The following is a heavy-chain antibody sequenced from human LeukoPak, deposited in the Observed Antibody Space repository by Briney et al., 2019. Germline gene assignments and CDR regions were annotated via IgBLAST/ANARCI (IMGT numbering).Heavy chain of an antibody. CDR3: ARGWQQWLDNNWFDP. CDR1: GYTFTSYA. Sequence: GASVKVSCKASGYTFTSYAMNWVRQAPGQGLEWMGWVNPNSGGTKYAQKFQGRVTMTRDTSISTAYMELSRLRSDDTAVYYCARGWQQWLDNNWFDPWGQGTLVTVSS. J-gene: IGHJ5*02. V-gene: IGHV1-2*02. CDR2: VNPNSGGT. D-gene: IGHD6-19*01.